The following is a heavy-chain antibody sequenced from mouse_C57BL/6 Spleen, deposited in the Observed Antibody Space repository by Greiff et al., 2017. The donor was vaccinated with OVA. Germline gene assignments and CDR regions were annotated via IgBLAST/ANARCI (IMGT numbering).Heavy chain of an antibody. V-gene: IGHV1-82*01. D-gene: IGHD3-2*02. CDR3: ARTAGSGYCDY. CDR1: GYAFSSSW. CDR2: IYPGDGDT. Sequence: VQLQRSGPELVKPGASVKISCKASGYAFSSSWMNWVKQRPGKGLEWIGRIYPGDGDTNYNGKFKGKATLTADKSSSTAYMQLSSLTSEDSAVYFCARTAGSGYCDYWGQGTTLTVSS. J-gene: IGHJ2*01.